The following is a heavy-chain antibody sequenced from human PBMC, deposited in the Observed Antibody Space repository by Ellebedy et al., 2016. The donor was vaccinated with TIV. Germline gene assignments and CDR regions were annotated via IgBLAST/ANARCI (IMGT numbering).Heavy chain of an antibody. Sequence: GESLKISCKASGYNFTNYWIGWVRQMPGKGLEWMGIIYPGGSHTTYSPSFRGQVIISADKSVNTAFLHWSSLQASDTAVYYCARPSAGAFDYWGQGTLVTVSS. V-gene: IGHV5-51*01. J-gene: IGHJ4*02. CDR1: GYNFTNYW. CDR2: IYPGGSHT. CDR3: ARPSAGAFDY. D-gene: IGHD3-10*01.